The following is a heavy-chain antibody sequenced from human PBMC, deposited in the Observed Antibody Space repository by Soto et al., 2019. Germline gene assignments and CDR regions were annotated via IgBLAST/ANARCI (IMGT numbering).Heavy chain of an antibody. D-gene: IGHD3-10*01. Sequence: EVQLVESGGGLVKPGGSLRLSCAASGFSFRSYYLNWVRQAPGRGLEWVSSISPSSSFLSYADSVKGRFTISRDNAKGSVHLQMNSLRAEDTAVYFCARVGTDYGSGRPYSADYWGQGTLVTVSS. CDR2: ISPSSSFL. CDR1: GFSFRSYY. CDR3: ARVGTDYGSGRPYSADY. J-gene: IGHJ4*02. V-gene: IGHV3-21*03.